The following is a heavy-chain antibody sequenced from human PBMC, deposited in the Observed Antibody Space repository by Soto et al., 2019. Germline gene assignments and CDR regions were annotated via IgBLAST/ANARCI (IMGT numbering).Heavy chain of an antibody. Sequence: EVQLVETGGGSIQPGGSLRLSCAASGLTVSSNYMTWVRQAPGKGLEWVSVMYSTGRTYYVDSVKGRFTTSRDNAKNTLYLQLNDLRGEDTAVYYCARDRGDAYRNPFDYWGQGTLVTVSS. CDR2: MYSTGRT. CDR1: GLTVSSNY. V-gene: IGHV3-53*02. D-gene: IGHD3-10*01. J-gene: IGHJ4*02. CDR3: ARDRGDAYRNPFDY.